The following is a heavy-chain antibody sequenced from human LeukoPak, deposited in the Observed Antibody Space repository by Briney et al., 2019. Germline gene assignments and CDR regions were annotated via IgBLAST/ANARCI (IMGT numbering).Heavy chain of an antibody. Sequence: ASVKVSCKASGGTVSSYAISWVRQAPGQGLEWMGGIIPIFGTANYAQKFQGRVTITADESTSTAYMELSSLRSEDTAVYYCARVVLDHYYDSSGYLGTLDYWGQGTLVTVSS. D-gene: IGHD3-22*01. CDR2: IIPIFGTA. J-gene: IGHJ4*02. V-gene: IGHV1-69*13. CDR3: ARVVLDHYYDSSGYLGTLDY. CDR1: GGTVSSYA.